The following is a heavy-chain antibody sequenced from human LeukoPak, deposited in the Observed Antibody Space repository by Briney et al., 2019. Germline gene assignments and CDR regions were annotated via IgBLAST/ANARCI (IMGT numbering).Heavy chain of an antibody. Sequence: PSETLSLTCTVSGDSISNYYWSWFRQPPGKGLEWIAYISNSGNTNYNPSLKSRVTISVDTSKNQFSLRMNSVTAADTAVYFCARDLADWGQGTLVTVSS. CDR3: ARDLAD. CDR1: GDSISNYY. J-gene: IGHJ4*02. CDR2: ISNSGNT. V-gene: IGHV4-59*01.